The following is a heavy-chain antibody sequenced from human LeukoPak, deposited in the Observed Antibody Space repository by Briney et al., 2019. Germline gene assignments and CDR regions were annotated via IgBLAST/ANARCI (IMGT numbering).Heavy chain of an antibody. CDR1: GFTFSSYG. CDR2: IRYDGSNK. CDR3: ASIPYFDSSGQRVY. J-gene: IGHJ4*02. V-gene: IGHV3-30*02. Sequence: AGGSLRLSCAASGFTFSSYGMHWVRQAPGKGLEWVAFIRYDGSNKYYADSVKGRFTISRDNSKNTLYLQMNSLRAEDTAVYYCASIPYFDSSGQRVYWGQGTLVTVSS. D-gene: IGHD3-22*01.